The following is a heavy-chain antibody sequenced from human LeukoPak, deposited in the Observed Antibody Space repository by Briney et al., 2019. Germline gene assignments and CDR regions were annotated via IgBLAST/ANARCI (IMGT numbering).Heavy chain of an antibody. CDR3: ARDYSNGWYGDFDY. CDR1: GYTFTSYG. CDR2: ISAYNGHT. J-gene: IGHJ4*02. V-gene: IGHV1-18*01. Sequence: AAVKVSCKASGYTFTSYGISWVRQAPGQGLEWMGCISAYNGHTNYAQKLQGRVTMTTDTSTSTAYMELRSLRSDDTAIYYCARDYSNGWYGDFDYWGQGTLVTVSS. D-gene: IGHD6-19*01.